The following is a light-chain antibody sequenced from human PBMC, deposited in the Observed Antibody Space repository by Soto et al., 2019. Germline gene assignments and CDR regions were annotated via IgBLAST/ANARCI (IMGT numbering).Light chain of an antibody. Sequence: QAVVTQPPSASGTPGQRVTISCSGSSSNIGSNPVHWYQQVPGTAPKLLIHNNNQRPSGVSARFSGSKSGTSASLAISGLQSEDEADYYCAAWDDSLNGVLFGGGTKLTVL. V-gene: IGLV1-44*01. CDR3: AAWDDSLNGVL. CDR1: SSNIGSNP. J-gene: IGLJ2*01. CDR2: NNN.